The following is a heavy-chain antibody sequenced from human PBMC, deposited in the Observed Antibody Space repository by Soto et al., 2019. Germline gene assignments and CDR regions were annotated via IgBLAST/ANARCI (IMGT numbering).Heavy chain of an antibody. V-gene: IGHV3-23*01. Sequence: GGSLRLSCAASGFTFATFVMSWVRQAPGRGLEWVSSIGGSGAATYYADSVKGRFTIARDNSEITLFLQMNSLRADDTAVYYCAKGNILTGYAPPYYFDSWGQGTLVTVSS. CDR2: IGGSGAAT. CDR1: GFTFATFV. D-gene: IGHD3-9*01. J-gene: IGHJ4*02. CDR3: AKGNILTGYAPPYYFDS.